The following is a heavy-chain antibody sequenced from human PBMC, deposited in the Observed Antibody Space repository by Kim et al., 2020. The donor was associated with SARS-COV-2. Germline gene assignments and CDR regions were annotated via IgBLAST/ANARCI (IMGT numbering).Heavy chain of an antibody. CDR1: GGTFSSYA. CDR2: IIPIFGTA. J-gene: IGHJ2*01. V-gene: IGHV1-69*13. Sequence: SVKVSCKASGGTFSSYAISWVRQAPGQGLEWMGGIIPIFGTANYAQKFQGRVTITADESTSTAYMELSSLRSEDTAVYYCARSNCSSTSCYAVGWYFDLWGRGTLVTVSS. D-gene: IGHD2-2*01. CDR3: ARSNCSSTSCYAVGWYFDL.